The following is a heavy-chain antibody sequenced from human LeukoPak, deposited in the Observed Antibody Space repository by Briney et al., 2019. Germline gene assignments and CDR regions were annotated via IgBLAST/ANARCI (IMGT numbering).Heavy chain of an antibody. D-gene: IGHD3-22*01. CDR1: PYFISSAYY. CDR2: IYHSGNT. V-gene: IGHV4-38-2*02. CDR3: ARVITSGSYFFDS. J-gene: IGHJ4*02. Sequence: SETLSLTCTVSPYFISSAYYWGWIRQPPGKGLEWIGNIYHSGNTYYNPSLKSRVTISVDTSKNQFSLNLSSVTAADTAVYYCARVITSGSYFFDSWGQGTLVTVSS.